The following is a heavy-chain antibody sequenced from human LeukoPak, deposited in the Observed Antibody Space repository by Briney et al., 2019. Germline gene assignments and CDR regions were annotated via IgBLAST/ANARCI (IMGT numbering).Heavy chain of an antibody. CDR1: GGSISSYY. V-gene: IGHV4-59*01. D-gene: IGHD4-23*01. CDR2: IYYSGST. CDR3: ATWVTVVCAFDI. Sequence: SETLSLTCTVSGGSISSYYWSWIRQPPGKGLEWIGYIYYSGSTNYNPSLKSRVTISADTSKNQFSLRLSSVTAADTAVYYCATWVTVVCAFDIWGQGTMVTVSS. J-gene: IGHJ3*02.